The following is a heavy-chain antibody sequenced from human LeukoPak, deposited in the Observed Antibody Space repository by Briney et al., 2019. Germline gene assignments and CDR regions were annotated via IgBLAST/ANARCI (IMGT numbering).Heavy chain of an antibody. D-gene: IGHD3-22*01. CDR1: GSTFSNYG. CDR3: AKDVHSSGYDY. CDR2: ISYDGSNK. Sequence: GGSLRLSCAASGSTFSNYGMHWVRQAPGKGLEWEALISYDGSNKYYADSVKGRFTISRDNSKNTLYLQMNSLGPEDTAVYYCAKDVHSSGYDYWGQGTLVTVSS. V-gene: IGHV3-30*18. J-gene: IGHJ4*02.